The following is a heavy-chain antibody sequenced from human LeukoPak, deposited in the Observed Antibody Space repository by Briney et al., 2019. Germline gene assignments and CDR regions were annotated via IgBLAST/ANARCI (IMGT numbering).Heavy chain of an antibody. CDR2: ISWISGSI. CDR1: GFTFDDYA. Sequence: GRSLRLSCAASGFTFDDYAMHWVRQAPGKGLEWVSGISWISGSIGYADSVKGRFTISRDNAKNSLYLQMNSLRAEDTALYYCARSPAAAGPYWYFDLWGRGTLVTVSS. CDR3: ARSPAAAGPYWYFDL. J-gene: IGHJ2*01. V-gene: IGHV3-9*01. D-gene: IGHD6-13*01.